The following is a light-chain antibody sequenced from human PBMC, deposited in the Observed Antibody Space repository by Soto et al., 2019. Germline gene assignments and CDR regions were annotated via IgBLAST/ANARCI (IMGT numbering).Light chain of an antibody. CDR3: QQYNSYSPA. Sequence: DIQMTQSPSTLSASVGDRVTVTCRASQSVGTWLAWYQQKPGRAPNLLIYDASTLKSGVPSRFSGSGSGTEFTLTISSLQSDDFATYFCQQYNSYSPAFGQGTKVDI. CDR1: QSVGTW. CDR2: DAS. V-gene: IGKV1-5*01. J-gene: IGKJ1*01.